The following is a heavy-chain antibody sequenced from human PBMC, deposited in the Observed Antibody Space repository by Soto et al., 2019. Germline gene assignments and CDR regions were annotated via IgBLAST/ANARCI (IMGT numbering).Heavy chain of an antibody. CDR3: ARQVSYGDGGGGWFDP. CDR2: IGTQHDT. J-gene: IGHJ5*02. Sequence: EVQLVESGGGLVQPGGSLRLSCAASGFTFSAYDMHWVRQPAGKGLEWVSTIGTQHDTYYPDSVKGRFTVSRENSKNSLYLQMNGRRTGDTAGYFCARQVSYGDGGGGWFDPWGQGTLVTVSS. CDR1: GFTFSAYD. V-gene: IGHV3-13*01. D-gene: IGHD3-10*01.